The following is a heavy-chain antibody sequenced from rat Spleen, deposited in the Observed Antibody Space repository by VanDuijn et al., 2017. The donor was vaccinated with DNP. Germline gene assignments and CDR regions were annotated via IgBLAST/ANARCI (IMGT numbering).Heavy chain of an antibody. CDR1: GFTFSDYA. V-gene: IGHV5-17*01. CDR3: ARTPYSSYRCYFDY. J-gene: IGHJ2*01. CDR2: VTYDGRTT. Sequence: EVQLVESGGGFVQPGRSLKLSCAASGFTFSDYAMAWVRQAPKRGLEWVATVTYDGRTTYYRDSVKGRFTISRDNAKNTLYLQMDRLRSADTATYYCARTPYSSYRCYFDYWGQGVMVTVSS. D-gene: IGHD1-2*01.